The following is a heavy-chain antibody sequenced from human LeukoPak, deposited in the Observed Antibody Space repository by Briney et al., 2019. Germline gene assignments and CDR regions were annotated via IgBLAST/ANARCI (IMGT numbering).Heavy chain of an antibody. Sequence: SETLSLTCTVSGGSISPHCWTWIRQTPGKGLEWIGYVYYNGLTSYNASLRSRLILSVDTARNQVSLKLTSVTAADTAVYYCTREVSTVTFDYWGQGTLVTVSS. CDR1: GGSISPHC. J-gene: IGHJ4*02. D-gene: IGHD4-17*01. V-gene: IGHV4-59*11. CDR2: VYYNGLT. CDR3: TREVSTVTFDY.